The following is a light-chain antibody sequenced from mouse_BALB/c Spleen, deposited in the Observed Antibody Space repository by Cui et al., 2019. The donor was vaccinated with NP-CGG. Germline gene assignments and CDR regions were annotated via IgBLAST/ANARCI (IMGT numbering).Light chain of an antibody. Sequence: QAVATQESPPTTSAGETVTLTCRSSTGAVTTSNYANWVQEKPDHLFTGLIGGTNNRAPGVPARFSGSLIGDKAALTITGAQTEDEAIYFCALWYSNHWVFGGGTKLTVL. CDR3: ALWYSNHWV. CDR1: TGAVTTSNY. V-gene: IGLV1*01. J-gene: IGLJ1*01. CDR2: GTN.